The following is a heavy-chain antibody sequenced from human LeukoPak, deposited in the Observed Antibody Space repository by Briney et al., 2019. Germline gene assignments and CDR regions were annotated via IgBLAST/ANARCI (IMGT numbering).Heavy chain of an antibody. Sequence: ASVKVSCKVSGYTLTELSMHWVRQAPGKGLEWMGGFGPEDGETIYAQKFQGRVTMTEDTSTDTAYMELSSLRSEDTAVYYCATSIAVAGAYDAFDIWGQGTMVTVSS. CDR1: GYTLTELS. CDR2: FGPEDGET. V-gene: IGHV1-24*01. D-gene: IGHD6-19*01. J-gene: IGHJ3*02. CDR3: ATSIAVAGAYDAFDI.